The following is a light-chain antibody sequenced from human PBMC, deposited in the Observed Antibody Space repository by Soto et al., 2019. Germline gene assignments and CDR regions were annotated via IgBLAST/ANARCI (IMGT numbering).Light chain of an antibody. CDR1: SANIGAGYD. Sequence: QSVLTQPPSLSGAPGQRVSISYTGSSANIGAGYDVHWYRQLPGTAPKLLIYGNSNRPSGVPDRFSGSKSGTSASLAITGLQAEHEADYYCQSYDSSLSGSGVVFGGGTKLTVL. CDR2: GNS. V-gene: IGLV1-40*01. CDR3: QSYDSSLSGSGVV. J-gene: IGLJ2*01.